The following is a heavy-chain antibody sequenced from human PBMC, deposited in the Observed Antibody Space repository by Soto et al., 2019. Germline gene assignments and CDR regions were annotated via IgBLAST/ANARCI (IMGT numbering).Heavy chain of an antibody. D-gene: IGHD3-22*01. CDR1: GFPFSSYA. Sequence: PGGSLRLSCASSGFPFSSYAMSWVRQAPGKGLEWVSAISGSGGSTYYAGSVKGRFTISRDNSKNTLYLQMNSLRAEDTAVYYCAKGTYYYDSSGDYDYWGQGTLVTVSS. V-gene: IGHV3-23*01. CDR2: ISGSGGST. J-gene: IGHJ4*02. CDR3: AKGTYYYDSSGDYDY.